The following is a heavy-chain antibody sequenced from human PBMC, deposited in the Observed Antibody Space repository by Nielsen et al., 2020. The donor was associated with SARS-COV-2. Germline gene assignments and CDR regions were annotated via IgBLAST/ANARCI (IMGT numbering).Heavy chain of an antibody. Sequence: ASVKVSCKASGYTFTGYYMHWVRQAPGQGLEWMGWINPNSGGTNYAQKFQGWVTMTGDTSISTAYMELSRLRSDDTAVYYCASSSSSTYYYYGMDVWGQGTTVTVSS. J-gene: IGHJ6*02. V-gene: IGHV1-2*04. CDR2: INPNSGGT. D-gene: IGHD6-13*01. CDR1: GYTFTGYY. CDR3: ASSSSSTYYYYGMDV.